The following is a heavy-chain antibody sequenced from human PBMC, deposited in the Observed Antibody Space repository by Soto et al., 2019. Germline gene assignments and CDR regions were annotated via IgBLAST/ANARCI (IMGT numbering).Heavy chain of an antibody. V-gene: IGHV4-31*03. J-gene: IGHJ5*02. D-gene: IGHD2-15*01. CDR3: AVVVVVAAYNWFDP. CDR2: IYYSGST. CDR1: GGSISSGGYY. Sequence: QVQLQESGPGLVKPSQTLSLTCTVSGGSISSGGYYWGWIRQHPGKGLEWIGYIYYSGSTYYNPSLKSRVTISVDTSKNQFSLKLSSVTAADTAVYYCAVVVVVAAYNWFDPWGQGTLVTVSS.